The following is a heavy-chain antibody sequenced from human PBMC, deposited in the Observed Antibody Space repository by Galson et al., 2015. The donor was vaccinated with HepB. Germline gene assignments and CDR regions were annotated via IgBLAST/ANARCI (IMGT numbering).Heavy chain of an antibody. J-gene: IGHJ6*04. CDR2: IIPILQIL. CDR3: VRGEKATDWYGNFYYYGMGV. CDR1: GGTFSSHA. Sequence: SVKVSCKASGGTFSSHAITWVRQAPGQGLEWMGRIIPILQILNYAQKFQGRLTITADKSTSTVYMELSSLRSEDTAVYYCVRGEKATDWYGNFYYYGMGVWGKGTTVTVSS. V-gene: IGHV1-69*04. D-gene: IGHD3-9*01.